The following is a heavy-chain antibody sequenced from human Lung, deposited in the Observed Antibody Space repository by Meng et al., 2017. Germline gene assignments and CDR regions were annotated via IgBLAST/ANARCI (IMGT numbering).Heavy chain of an antibody. D-gene: IGHD1-1*01. Sequence: VELVEVGGGLVRPGGSLRLSCAASGFTFTDHWMHWVRQGPGKGLVWVSRINRDGTKPTYADSVKGRFTISRDNAKNTLYLQMNNLRAEDTAFYYCTNDRLNHWGQGALVTVSS. V-gene: IGHV3-74*01. J-gene: IGHJ1*01. CDR2: INRDGTKP. CDR3: TNDRLNH. CDR1: GFTFTDHW.